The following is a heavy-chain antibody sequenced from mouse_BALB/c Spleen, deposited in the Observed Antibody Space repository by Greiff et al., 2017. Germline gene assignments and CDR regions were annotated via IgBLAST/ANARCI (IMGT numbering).Heavy chain of an antibody. Sequence: VQLHQSGAELAKPGASVKMSCKASGYTFTSYWMHWVKQRPGQGLEWIGYINPSTGYTEYNQKFKDKATLTADKSSSTAYMQLSSLTSEDSAVYYCARSEGGNYHVPFAYWGQGTLVTVSA. CDR1: GYTFTSYW. CDR2: INPSTGYT. J-gene: IGHJ3*01. CDR3: ARSEGGNYHVPFAY. D-gene: IGHD2-1*01. V-gene: IGHV1-7*01.